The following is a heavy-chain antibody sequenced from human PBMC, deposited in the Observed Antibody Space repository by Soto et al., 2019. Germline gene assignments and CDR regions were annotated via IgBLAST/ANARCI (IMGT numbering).Heavy chain of an antibody. CDR3: ARCIAAAGTKYNWFDP. Sequence: TSETLSLTCAVYGGSFSGYYWSWIRQPPGKGLEWIGEINHSGSTNYNPSLKSRVTISVDTSKNQFSLKLSSVTAADTAVYYCARCIAAAGTKYNWFDPWGQGTLVTVSS. CDR2: INHSGST. D-gene: IGHD6-13*01. V-gene: IGHV4-34*01. CDR1: GGSFSGYY. J-gene: IGHJ5*02.